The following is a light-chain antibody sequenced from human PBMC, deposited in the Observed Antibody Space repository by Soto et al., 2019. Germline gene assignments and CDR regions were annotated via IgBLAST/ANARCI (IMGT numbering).Light chain of an antibody. CDR2: DVS. CDR3: SSYTTSNSRQLV. Sequence: QSALTQPAFVSGYPGQSITISCTGTSSDVGGYNYVSWYQQHPGRAPKFMIYDVSNRPSGVSTRFSGSKSANTASLTLSGLQAVDEADYYCSSYTTSNSRQLVFGTGTKGTVL. CDR1: SSDVGGYNY. J-gene: IGLJ1*01. V-gene: IGLV2-14*01.